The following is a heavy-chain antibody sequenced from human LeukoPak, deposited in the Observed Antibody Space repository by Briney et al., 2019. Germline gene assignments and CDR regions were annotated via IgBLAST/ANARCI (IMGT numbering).Heavy chain of an antibody. Sequence: LSGGSLRLSCAASGFTFSTYGMTWVRQAPGKGLEWVSAIGGSGVSTYYADSVKGRLTISRDNSKNTLYLQMNSLRAEDTAVYYCAKGGGGQATEGGDYYYMDVWGKGTTVTVSS. V-gene: IGHV3-23*01. D-gene: IGHD5-12*01. CDR2: IGGSGVST. J-gene: IGHJ6*03. CDR3: AKGGGGQATEGGDYYYMDV. CDR1: GFTFSTYG.